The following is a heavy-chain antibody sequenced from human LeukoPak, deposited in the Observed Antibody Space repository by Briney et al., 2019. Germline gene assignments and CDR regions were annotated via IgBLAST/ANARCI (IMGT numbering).Heavy chain of an antibody. CDR3: ASQSYYYDSSGYYANAFDI. D-gene: IGHD3-22*01. Sequence: ASVKVSCKASGYTFTGYYMHWVRQAPGQGLEWMGWINPNSGGTNYAQEFQGRVTMTRDTSISTAYMELSRLRSDDTAVYYCASQSYYYDSSGYYANAFDIWGQGTMVTVSS. J-gene: IGHJ3*02. V-gene: IGHV1-2*02. CDR1: GYTFTGYY. CDR2: INPNSGGT.